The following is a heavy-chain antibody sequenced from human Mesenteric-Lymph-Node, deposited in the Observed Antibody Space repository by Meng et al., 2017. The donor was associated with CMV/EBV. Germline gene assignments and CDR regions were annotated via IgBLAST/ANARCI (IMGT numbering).Heavy chain of an antibody. D-gene: IGHD6-25*01. CDR3: AREQRPTYYYYGMDV. Sequence: ASVKVSCKASGYTFTSYGISWVRQAPGQGLEWMGWISAYNGNTNYAQKLQGRVTMTTDTSTSTAYMELRSLRSDDTAVYYCAREQRPTYYYYGMDVWGQGTTVTVSS. CDR1: GYTFTSYG. CDR2: ISAYNGNT. J-gene: IGHJ6*02. V-gene: IGHV1-18*01.